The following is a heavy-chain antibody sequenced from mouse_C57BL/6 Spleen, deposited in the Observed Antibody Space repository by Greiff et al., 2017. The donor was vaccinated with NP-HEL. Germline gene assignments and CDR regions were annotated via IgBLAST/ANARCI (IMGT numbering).Heavy chain of an antibody. V-gene: IGHV5-17*01. D-gene: IGHD2-5*01. J-gene: IGHJ4*01. CDR1: GFTFSDYG. CDR2: ISSGSSTI. Sequence: EVMLVESGGGLVKPGGSLKLSCAASGFTFSDYGMHWVRQAPEKGLEWVAYISSGSSTIYYADTVKGRFTISRDNAKNTLFLQMTSLRSEDTAMYYCARGHTDYSNYDGAMDYWGQGTSVTVSS. CDR3: ARGHTDYSNYDGAMDY.